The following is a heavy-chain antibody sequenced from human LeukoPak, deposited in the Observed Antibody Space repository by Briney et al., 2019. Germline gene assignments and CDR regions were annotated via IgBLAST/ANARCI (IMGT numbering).Heavy chain of an antibody. CDR3: ARGRSVTVPETTKLFDQ. D-gene: IGHD1-7*01. CDR2: INPNSGGT. V-gene: IGHV1-2*02. CDR1: GYTFTGYY. J-gene: IGHJ4*02. Sequence: ASVKVSCKASGYTFTGYYLHWVRQAPGQGLEWMAWINPNSGGTSYAQKFRGRVTMARDTSISTAYMELSRLRSDDTAVYYRARGRSVTVPETTKLFDQWGQGTLVTVSS.